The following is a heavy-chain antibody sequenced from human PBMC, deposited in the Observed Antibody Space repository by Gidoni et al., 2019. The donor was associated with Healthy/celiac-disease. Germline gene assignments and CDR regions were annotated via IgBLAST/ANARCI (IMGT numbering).Heavy chain of an antibody. J-gene: IGHJ5*02. D-gene: IGHD6-6*01. Sequence: QVQLVQSGATVKKPGASVQVSCEASGYTFTSYYMHWVRQAPGQGLEWMGIINPSGGRTSYAQKFQGRVTMTRDTSTSTVYMELSSLRSEDPAVYYCATEQLAHVRGWFDPWGQGTLVTVSS. CDR2: INPSGGRT. CDR1: GYTFTSYY. CDR3: ATEQLAHVRGWFDP. V-gene: IGHV1-46*03.